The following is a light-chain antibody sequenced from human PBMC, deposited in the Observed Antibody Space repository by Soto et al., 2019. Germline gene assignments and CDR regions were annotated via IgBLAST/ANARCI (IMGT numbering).Light chain of an antibody. CDR2: GAS. CDR1: HSVSSSY. J-gene: IGKJ5*01. Sequence: EIVLTQSPGTLSLSPGERATLSCRASHSVSSSYLAWYQQKPGQAPRLLIYGASSRATGIPDRFSGSGSGTDFTLTISRLEPGDFAVYSCQQYGSSPSTFGQGKRLEIK. CDR3: QQYGSSPST. V-gene: IGKV3-20*01.